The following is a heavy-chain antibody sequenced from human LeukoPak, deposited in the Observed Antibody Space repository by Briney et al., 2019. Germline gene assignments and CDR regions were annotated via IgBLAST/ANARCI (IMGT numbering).Heavy chain of an antibody. CDR2: INHSGST. CDR1: GGSFSGYY. Sequence: SETLSLTCAVYGGSFSGYYWSWIRQPPGKGLEWIGEINHSGSTNYNPSLEGRLTMSLDTSKNQFSLKLKSVTTADTAVYYCARSEGSYGYNNFDFWGQGTLVTVSS. CDR3: ARSEGSYGYNNFDF. D-gene: IGHD5-24*01. V-gene: IGHV4-34*10. J-gene: IGHJ4*02.